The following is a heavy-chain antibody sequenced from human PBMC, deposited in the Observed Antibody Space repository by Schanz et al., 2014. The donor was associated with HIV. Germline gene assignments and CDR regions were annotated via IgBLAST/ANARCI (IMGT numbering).Heavy chain of an antibody. D-gene: IGHD3-16*01. J-gene: IGHJ6*02. CDR1: GFTFSSYG. Sequence: QVQLVESGGGVVQPGRSLRLSCAASGFTFSSYGMHWVRQVPGKGLEWVAVISYDGSNKYYGDSSKGRFTISRDNSKNTLYLQMNSLRPEDTAVYYCAKDAGGAMDVWGQGTTVTVSS. V-gene: IGHV3-30*18. CDR2: ISYDGSNK. CDR3: AKDAGGAMDV.